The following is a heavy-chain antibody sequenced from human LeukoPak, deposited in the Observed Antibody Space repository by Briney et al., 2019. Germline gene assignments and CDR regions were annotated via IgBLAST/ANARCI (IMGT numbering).Heavy chain of an antibody. D-gene: IGHD5-18*01. CDR1: GFTFSNYW. CDR3: ARDRRTGANSYGDS. V-gene: IGHV3-7*04. CDR2: INQDGSEK. Sequence: GGPLRLSCAASGFTFSNYWMSWVRRAPGKELEWVADINQDGSEKYYVDSVKGRFTISRDNAKNSLYLQMNSLRAEDTSVYYCARDRRTGANSYGDSWGQGTLVTVSS. J-gene: IGHJ4*02.